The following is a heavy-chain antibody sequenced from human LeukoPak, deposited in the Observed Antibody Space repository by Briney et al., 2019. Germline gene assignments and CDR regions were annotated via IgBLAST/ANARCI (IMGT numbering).Heavy chain of an antibody. D-gene: IGHD4/OR15-4a*01. V-gene: IGHV3-7*01. J-gene: IGHJ4*02. CDR3: AGDQGAPGDY. CDR2: INQNGSVQ. CDR1: GFTFSNYW. Sequence: PGGSLRLSCAASGFTFSNYWMTWVRQAPGKGLEWVANINQNGSVQLYVDSVKGRLTISRDNAKNSLYLHMNNLRAEDTALYFCAGDQGAPGDYWGQGTLVTVSS.